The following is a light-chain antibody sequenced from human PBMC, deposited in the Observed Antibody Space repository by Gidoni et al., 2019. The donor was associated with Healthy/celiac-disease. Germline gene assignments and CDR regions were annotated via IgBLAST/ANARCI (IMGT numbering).Light chain of an antibody. CDR1: QSISSW. CDR2: KAS. Sequence: IHLTQSPSTRSASVGDRVTLTCRASQSISSWLAWYQQKPGKAPKLLIYKASSLESGVPSRFSGSGSGTEFTLTISSLQPDDFATYYCQQYNTYSTFXGXTKVXIK. J-gene: IGKJ4*02. CDR3: QQYNTYST. V-gene: IGKV1-5*03.